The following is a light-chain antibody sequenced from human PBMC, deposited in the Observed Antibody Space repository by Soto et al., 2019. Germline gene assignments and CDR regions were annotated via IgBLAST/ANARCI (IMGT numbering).Light chain of an antibody. V-gene: IGKV3-20*01. J-gene: IGKJ1*01. CDR1: QYINTR. CDR2: GAS. CDR3: QQYGSSPPWT. Sequence: EIVLTQSPATLSSFPGDRVTLSCRASQYINTRLAWYQQKPGQAPRLLIYGASSRATGIPDRFSGSGSGTDFTLTISRLEPEDFAVYYCQQYGSSPPWTFGQGTKVDIK.